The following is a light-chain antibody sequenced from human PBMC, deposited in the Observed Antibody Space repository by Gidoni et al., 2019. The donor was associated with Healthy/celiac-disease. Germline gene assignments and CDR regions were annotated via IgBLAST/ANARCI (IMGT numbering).Light chain of an antibody. V-gene: IGLV2-23*01. Sequence: QSALTQPASVSASPGQSITISCTGTSSDVGSYNLVPWYQQHPGKAPKLMIYEGSKRPSGISNRFFGSKSGNTASLTISGLQAEDEADYYCCSYAGSSSVFGGGTKLTVL. J-gene: IGLJ2*01. CDR1: SSDVGSYNL. CDR3: CSYAGSSSV. CDR2: EGS.